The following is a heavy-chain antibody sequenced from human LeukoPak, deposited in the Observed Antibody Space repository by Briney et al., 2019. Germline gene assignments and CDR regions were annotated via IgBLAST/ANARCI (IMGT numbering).Heavy chain of an antibody. CDR2: IIPIFGTA. CDR3: ARVAGDGYPR. D-gene: IGHD5-24*01. V-gene: IGHV1-69*13. CDR1: GGTFSSYA. Sequence: GASVKVSCKASGGTFSSYAISWVRQAPGQGLEWMGGIIPIFGTANYAQKFQDRVTITADESTSTAYMELSSLRSEDTAVYYCARVAGDGYPRWGQGTLVTVPS. J-gene: IGHJ4*02.